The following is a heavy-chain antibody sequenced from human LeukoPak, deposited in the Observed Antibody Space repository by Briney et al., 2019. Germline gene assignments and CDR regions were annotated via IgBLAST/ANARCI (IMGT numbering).Heavy chain of an antibody. CDR1: GGPINNYY. D-gene: IGHD5-24*01. CDR2: VHYSGST. V-gene: IGHV4-59*08. Sequence: SETLSLTCTVSGGPINNYYWYWIRQPPGKGLEWIGYVHYSGSTYYNPSLQSRVTISVDTSKNQFSLKLSSVTAADTAVYDCARRMAQMPTIGQYNWIAPWGRGTLVTVSS. J-gene: IGHJ5*02. CDR3: ARRMAQMPTIGQYNWIAP.